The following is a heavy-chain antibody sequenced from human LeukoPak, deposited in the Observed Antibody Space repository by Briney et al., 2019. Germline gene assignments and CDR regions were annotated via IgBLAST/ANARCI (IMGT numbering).Heavy chain of an antibody. Sequence: GGSLRLSCAASGFTFSSYEMNWVRQAPGEGLEWVSYISSSGSTIYYADSVKGRFTISRDNAKNSLYLQMNSLRAEDTAVYYCARSEGSSSWYGYWGQGTLVTVSS. V-gene: IGHV3-48*03. D-gene: IGHD6-13*01. CDR3: ARSEGSSSWYGY. CDR2: ISSSGSTI. J-gene: IGHJ4*02. CDR1: GFTFSSYE.